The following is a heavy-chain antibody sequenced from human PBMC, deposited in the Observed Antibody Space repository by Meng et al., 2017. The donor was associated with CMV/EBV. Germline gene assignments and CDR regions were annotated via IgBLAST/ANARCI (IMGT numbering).Heavy chain of an antibody. CDR3: ARAIYCSSTSCHNWFDP. V-gene: IGHV4-39*07. Sequence: SIRSSSDYWGWLRQPPGKGLEWIGSIYYSGSTYYNPSLKSRVTISVDTSKNQFSLKLSSVTAADTAVYYCARAIYCSSTSCHNWFDPWGQGTLVTVSS. J-gene: IGHJ5*02. CDR2: IYYSGST. CDR1: SIRSSSDY. D-gene: IGHD2-2*01.